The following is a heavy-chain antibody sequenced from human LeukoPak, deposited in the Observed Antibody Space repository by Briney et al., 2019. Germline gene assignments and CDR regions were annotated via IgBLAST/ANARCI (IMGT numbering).Heavy chain of an antibody. CDR1: GFTFSNCD. CDR3: AREFDYYDNSGYLN. J-gene: IGHJ4*02. Sequence: GGSLRLSCAASGFTFSNCDMHWVRQAPGKGLDWVAVVWYDGNNKDYADSVKGRFTISRDNSKNTLYLQMNSLRAEDTAVYYCAREFDYYDNSGYLNWGQGTLVTVPS. CDR2: VWYDGNNK. V-gene: IGHV3-33*01. D-gene: IGHD3-22*01.